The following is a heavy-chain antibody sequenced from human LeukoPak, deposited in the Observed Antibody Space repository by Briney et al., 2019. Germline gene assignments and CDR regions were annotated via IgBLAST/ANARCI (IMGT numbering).Heavy chain of an antibody. Sequence: SEALSLTCTVSGGSISSSSYYRGWIRQPPGKGLEWIGSIYYSGSTYYNPSLKSRVTISVDTSKNQFSLKLSSVTAADTAVYYCARYCSGGSRYLAPWGQGTLVTVSS. J-gene: IGHJ5*02. CDR3: ARYCSGGSRYLAP. CDR1: GGSISSSSYY. V-gene: IGHV4-39*01. CDR2: IYYSGST. D-gene: IGHD2-15*01.